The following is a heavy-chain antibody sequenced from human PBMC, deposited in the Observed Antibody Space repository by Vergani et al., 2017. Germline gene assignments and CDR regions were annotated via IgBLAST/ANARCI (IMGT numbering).Heavy chain of an antibody. J-gene: IGHJ4*02. CDR1: GYTFTSYG. Sequence: QVQLVQSGAEVKKPGASVKVSCKASGYTFTSYGISWLRQAPGQGLEWMGWISAYNGNTNYAQKLQGRVTMTTDKSTNTAYMELRSLRADATAVYYCARVRTTMIGDPADYWGQGTLVTVSS. D-gene: IGHD3-22*01. CDR2: ISAYNGNT. V-gene: IGHV1-18*04. CDR3: ARVRTTMIGDPADY.